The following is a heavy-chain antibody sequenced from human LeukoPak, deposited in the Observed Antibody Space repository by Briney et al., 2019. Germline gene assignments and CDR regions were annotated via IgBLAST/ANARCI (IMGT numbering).Heavy chain of an antibody. CDR1: GFTFSSYW. CDR2: INSDGRST. D-gene: IGHD2-2*01. V-gene: IGHV3-74*01. CDR3: ARWDRSSSSCQAFQHWFDP. Sequence: PGGSLRLSCVASGFTFSSYWMHWVRQAPGKGLVWVSRINSDGRSTSYADSVKGRFTISRDKAKNTLYLQMSSLRAEHTAVYYCARWDRSSSSCQAFQHWFDPWGQGSLVTVSS. J-gene: IGHJ5*02.